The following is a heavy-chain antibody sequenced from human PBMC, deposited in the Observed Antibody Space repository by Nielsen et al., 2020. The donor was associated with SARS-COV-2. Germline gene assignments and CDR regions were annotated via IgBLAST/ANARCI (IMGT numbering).Heavy chain of an antibody. D-gene: IGHD3-9*01. CDR1: GHTFTNYG. CDR2: INPNSGGT. V-gene: IGHV1-2*06. CDR3: ARGLWSYYDILTEDP. J-gene: IGHJ5*02. Sequence: ASVKVSCKASGHTFTNYGISWVRQAPGQGLEWMGRINPNSGGTNYAQKFQGRVTMTRDTSISTAYMELSRLRSDDTAVYYCARGLWSYYDILTEDPWGQGTLVTVSS.